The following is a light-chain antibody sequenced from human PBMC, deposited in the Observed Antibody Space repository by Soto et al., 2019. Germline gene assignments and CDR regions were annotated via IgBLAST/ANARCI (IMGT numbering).Light chain of an antibody. CDR3: QQRSNWPRIT. CDR2: DAS. CDR1: HIFSSY. V-gene: IGKV3-11*01. Sequence: EIVVTHSPATLSLSPGERARLSCSAIHIFSSYLAWYQQKPGQAPRLLIYDASNRATGIPARFSGSGSGTDFTLTISSLEPEDFAVYYCQQRSNWPRITFGQGTQLEI. J-gene: IGKJ5*01.